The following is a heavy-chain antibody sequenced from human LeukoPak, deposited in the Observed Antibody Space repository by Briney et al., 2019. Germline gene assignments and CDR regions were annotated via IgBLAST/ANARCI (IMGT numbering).Heavy chain of an antibody. J-gene: IGHJ5*02. Sequence: PSETLSLTCAVYGGSFSGYYWSWIRQPPGKGLEWIGEINHSGSTNYNPSLKSRVTISVDTSKNQFSLKLSSVTAADTAVYYCARRRIVLVPFDPWGQGTLVTVSS. CDR2: INHSGST. CDR1: GGSFSGYY. V-gene: IGHV4-34*01. D-gene: IGHD2-2*01. CDR3: ARRRIVLVPFDP.